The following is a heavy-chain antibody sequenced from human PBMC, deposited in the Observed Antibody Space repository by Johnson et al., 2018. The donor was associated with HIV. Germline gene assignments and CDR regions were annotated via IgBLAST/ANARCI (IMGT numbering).Heavy chain of an antibody. CDR1: GFTFSSYA. D-gene: IGHD3-22*01. Sequence: QVQLVESGGGVVQPGRSLRLSCAASGFTFSSYAMHWVRQAPGKGLEWVAVISYDGSNKYYADSVKGRFTISRDNSTNTLYLQMNSLRAEDTAVYYCARSQTMIVDGADAFDIWGQGTMVTVSS. V-gene: IGHV3-30*04. CDR2: ISYDGSNK. J-gene: IGHJ3*02. CDR3: ARSQTMIVDGADAFDI.